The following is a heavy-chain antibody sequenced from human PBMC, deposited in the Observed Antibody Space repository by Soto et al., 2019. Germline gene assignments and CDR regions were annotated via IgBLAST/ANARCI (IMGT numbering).Heavy chain of an antibody. J-gene: IGHJ4*02. CDR3: ARDGVEAGLYLDN. D-gene: IGHD6-19*01. V-gene: IGHV3-7*01. CDR2: INQDGSEK. Sequence: SLRLSCAASGFIFRSYWMIWVRQAPGKGLEWVANINQDGSEKYYVDSVKGRFIISRDNAKNSLYLQMNSLRAEDTAVYYCARDGVEAGLYLDNWGQGTLVTVSS. CDR1: GFIFRSYW.